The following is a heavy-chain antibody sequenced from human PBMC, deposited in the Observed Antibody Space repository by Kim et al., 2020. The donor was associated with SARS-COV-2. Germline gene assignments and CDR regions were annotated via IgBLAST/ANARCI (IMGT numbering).Heavy chain of an antibody. Sequence: SPSFQGQVTISADKSISTAYLQWSSLKASDTAMYYCARLDRWELEGYFDYWGQGTLVTVSS. CDR3: ARLDRWELEGYFDY. J-gene: IGHJ4*02. V-gene: IGHV5-51*01. D-gene: IGHD1-26*01.